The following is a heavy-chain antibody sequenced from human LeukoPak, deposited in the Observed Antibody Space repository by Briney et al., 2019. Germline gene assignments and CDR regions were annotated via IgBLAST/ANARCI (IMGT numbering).Heavy chain of an antibody. Sequence: QPGGSLRLSCAASGFTFSSNAMHWVRQAPGKGLEWVAVISYDGSNKYYADSVKGRFTISRDNSKNTLYLQMDSLRAEDTAVYHCARGIGGYYFAVDFWGQGTLVTVSS. D-gene: IGHD3-22*01. CDR1: GFTFSSNA. J-gene: IGHJ4*02. V-gene: IGHV3-30-3*01. CDR2: ISYDGSNK. CDR3: ARGIGGYYFAVDF.